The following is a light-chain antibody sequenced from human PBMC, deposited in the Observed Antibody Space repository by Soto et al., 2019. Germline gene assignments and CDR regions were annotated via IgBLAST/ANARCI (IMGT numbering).Light chain of an antibody. V-gene: IGLV2-14*03. J-gene: IGLJ2*01. CDR3: SSYTIISTLV. CDR2: DVN. Sequence: QSALTQPASVSVSPGQSITISCTGTSSDVGGYNYVSWYQQHPGKAPKLMIYDVNNRPSGVSNRFSGSKSGNTASLTISGLQAEDEADYYCSSYTIISTLVFGGGTQLTVL. CDR1: SSDVGGYNY.